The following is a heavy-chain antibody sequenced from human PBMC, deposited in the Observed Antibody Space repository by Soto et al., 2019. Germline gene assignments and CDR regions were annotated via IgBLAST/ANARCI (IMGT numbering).Heavy chain of an antibody. V-gene: IGHV4-34*01. Sequence: QVQLQQWGAGLLKPSETLSLTCAVNGGSFTGYYWSWVRQPPGKGLEWIGEIKDGGSTNYSPSLRSRVTISADPSKKQFSLKVTSVTAADTAVYYCARGQEGVVATHWDQGTLVTVSS. D-gene: IGHD2-15*01. J-gene: IGHJ4*02. CDR3: ARGQEGVVATH. CDR2: IKDGGST. CDR1: GGSFTGYY.